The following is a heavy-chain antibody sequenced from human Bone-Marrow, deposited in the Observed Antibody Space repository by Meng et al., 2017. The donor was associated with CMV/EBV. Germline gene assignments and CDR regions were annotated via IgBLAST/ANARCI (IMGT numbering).Heavy chain of an antibody. CDR2: TYYRSKWYN. CDR3: AREVWFGEFYNWFDP. D-gene: IGHD3-10*01. J-gene: IGHJ5*02. Sequence: QVPLQQPSPGLVNPSQTLSRPCAISGDSVSSNSAAWNWIRQSPSRGLEWLGRTYYRSKWYNDYAVSVKSRITINPDTSKNQFSLQLNSVTPEDTAVYYCAREVWFGEFYNWFDPWGQGTLVTVSS. CDR1: GDSVSSNSAA. V-gene: IGHV6-1*01.